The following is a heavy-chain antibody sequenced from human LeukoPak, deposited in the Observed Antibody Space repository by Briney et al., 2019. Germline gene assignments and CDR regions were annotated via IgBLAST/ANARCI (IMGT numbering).Heavy chain of an antibody. Sequence: GGSLRLSCAASGFTFSNSGMSWVRQAPGKGPEWVSTIGGSDGSTYYADSVKGRFTISRDNSKNTLYLQMNSLRAEDTAVYYCTKRTSTLDDPWGQGTLVTVSS. CDR3: TKRTSTLDDP. D-gene: IGHD1-1*01. CDR1: GFTFSNSG. CDR2: IGGSDGST. J-gene: IGHJ5*02. V-gene: IGHV3-23*01.